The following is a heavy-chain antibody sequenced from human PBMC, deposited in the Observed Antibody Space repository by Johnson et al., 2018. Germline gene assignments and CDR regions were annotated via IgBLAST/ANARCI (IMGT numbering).Heavy chain of an antibody. CDR3: ATGAISGVIYREFFQH. V-gene: IGHV3-64*01. CDR2: ISSGDGTGI. D-gene: IGHD3-10*01. Sequence: VRLGEAGGGLVQPGGSLGLSCAASGFTFSNYAMHWVRQAPGKRLEYVSGISSGDGTGIFYASSVKGRFTISRDNSKNMLYLQMGSLRAEDTAVYYCATGAISGVIYREFFQHWDQGTLVTVSS. J-gene: IGHJ1*01. CDR1: GFTFSNYA.